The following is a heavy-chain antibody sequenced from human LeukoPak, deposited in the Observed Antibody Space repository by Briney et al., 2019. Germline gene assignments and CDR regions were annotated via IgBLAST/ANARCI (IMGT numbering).Heavy chain of an antibody. V-gene: IGHV3-21*01. J-gene: IGHJ4*02. Sequence: PGGSLRLSCAASGFTFSSYSMNWVRQAPGKGLEWVSSISGSSSYIFYADSVKGRFTISRDNDKNSLYLQVNRLRAEDTAVYYCERKTPDSSGYYFDYWGQGTLVTVSS. CDR2: ISGSSSYI. CDR3: ERKTPDSSGYYFDY. D-gene: IGHD3-22*01. CDR1: GFTFSSYS.